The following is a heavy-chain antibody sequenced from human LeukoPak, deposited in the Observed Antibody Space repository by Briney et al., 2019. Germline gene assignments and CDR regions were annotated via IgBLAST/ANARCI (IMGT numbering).Heavy chain of an antibody. D-gene: IGHD2-2*02. CDR1: GGSFSGYY. Sequence: PSETLSLTCAVYGGSFSGYYWSWIRQPPGKGLEWIGEINHSGSTNYNPSLKSQVTISVDTSKNQFSLKLSSVTAADTAVYYCARGPGRTASIVVVPAAIWGFDYWGQGTLVTVSS. CDR3: ARGPGRTASIVVVPAAIWGFDY. J-gene: IGHJ4*02. CDR2: INHSGST. V-gene: IGHV4-34*01.